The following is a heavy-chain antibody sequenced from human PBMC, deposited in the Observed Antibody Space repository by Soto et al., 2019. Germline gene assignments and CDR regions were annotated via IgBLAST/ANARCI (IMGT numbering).Heavy chain of an antibody. Sequence: SETLSLTCTVSGGSVSSSYYWNWIRQSPGKGLEWIAYIYYTGSTNYNPSLRSRVTISVDTSKNQFSLKVRSVTAADTAVYYCARDRMGSSPLRSWGQGTPVTVSS. J-gene: IGHJ4*02. D-gene: IGHD6-6*01. CDR3: ARDRMGSSPLRS. CDR1: GGSVSSSYY. CDR2: IYYTGST. V-gene: IGHV4-59*02.